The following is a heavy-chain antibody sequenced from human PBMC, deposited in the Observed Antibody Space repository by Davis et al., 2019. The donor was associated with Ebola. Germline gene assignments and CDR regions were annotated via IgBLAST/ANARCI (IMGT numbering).Heavy chain of an antibody. D-gene: IGHD3-22*01. J-gene: IGHJ4*02. V-gene: IGHV4-59*01. CDR3: ARGYDSSTF. CDR1: GCSISSFY. CDR2: SHYSGTT. Sequence: PSESLSLSCTVSGCSISSFYLRWIRQPPGKGLEWIGYSHYSGTTSYNPSLKSRVTVSVDTSKNQFSLNLNSVTAADTAVYYCARGYDSSTFWGQGTLVTVSS.